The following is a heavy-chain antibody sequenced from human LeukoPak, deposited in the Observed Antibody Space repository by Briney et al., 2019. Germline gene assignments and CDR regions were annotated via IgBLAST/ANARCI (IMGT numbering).Heavy chain of an antibody. V-gene: IGHV4-59*11. Sequence: SETLSLTCAVSDDSFSSHYWTWIRQPPGKGLEWIGYISYIGSTNYNPSLKSRVTISIDTSRNQFSLRLSSVTAADTAVYYCVRAVGPVGGYDSPWGQGTLVTVSS. J-gene: IGHJ5*02. CDR3: VRAVGPVGGYDSP. CDR1: DDSFSSHY. CDR2: ISYIGST. D-gene: IGHD5-12*01.